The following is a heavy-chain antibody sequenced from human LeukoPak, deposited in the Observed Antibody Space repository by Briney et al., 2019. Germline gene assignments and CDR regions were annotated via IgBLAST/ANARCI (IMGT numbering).Heavy chain of an antibody. V-gene: IGHV3-20*04. D-gene: IGHD5-12*01. CDR2: INWNGGST. Sequence: PGGSLRLSCAASGFTFDDYGMSWVSQAPGKGLEWVSGINWNGGSTGYADSVKGRFTISRDNAKNSLYLQMNSLRAEDTAVYYCASGESGSGYDYVGSFDYWGQGTLVTVSS. J-gene: IGHJ4*02. CDR3: ASGESGSGYDYVGSFDY. CDR1: GFTFDDYG.